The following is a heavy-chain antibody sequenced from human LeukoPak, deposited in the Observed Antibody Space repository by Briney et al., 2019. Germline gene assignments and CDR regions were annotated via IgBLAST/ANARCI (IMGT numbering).Heavy chain of an antibody. V-gene: IGHV4-34*01. J-gene: IGHJ6*02. CDR2: INHSGST. CDR3: ARVGLTYHYGMDV. D-gene: IGHD4/OR15-4a*01. Sequence: PSETLSLTCALYGGSFSGYYWRWIRQPPGKGLEWIGEINHSGSTNYNPSLKSRVTISVDTSKNQFSLKLSSVTAADTAVYYCARVGLTYHYGMDVWGQGTTVTVSS. CDR1: GGSFSGYY.